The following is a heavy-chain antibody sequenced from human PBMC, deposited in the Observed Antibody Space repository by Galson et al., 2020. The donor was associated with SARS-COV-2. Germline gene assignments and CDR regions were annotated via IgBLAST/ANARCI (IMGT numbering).Heavy chain of an antibody. D-gene: IGHD6-19*01. J-gene: IGHJ5*02. Sequence: GESLKISCSASGFIFSDYAMHWVRQAPGKGLQYVSALSPTGGTSFYADSVEGRFTMSRDNSKNTFYLQMTGLRVEDSALYYCPSYSSTRENHWGQGTLVTVSS. CDR1: GFIFSDYA. V-gene: IGHV3-64D*09. CDR3: PSYSSTRENH. CDR2: LSPTGGTS.